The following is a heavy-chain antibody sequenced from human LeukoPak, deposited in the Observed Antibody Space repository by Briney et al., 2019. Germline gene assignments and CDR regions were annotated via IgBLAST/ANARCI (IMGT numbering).Heavy chain of an antibody. Sequence: GGSLRLSCAASGFTFSSYWMHWVRQAPGKGLVWVSRINSDGSSTTYADSVKGRFTISRDNAKNTLYLQMNSLRAEDTAVYYCARDYGRSRDYGMDVWGQGATVTVSS. CDR2: INSDGSST. CDR1: GFTFSSYW. D-gene: IGHD3-10*01. J-gene: IGHJ6*02. V-gene: IGHV3-74*01. CDR3: ARDYGRSRDYGMDV.